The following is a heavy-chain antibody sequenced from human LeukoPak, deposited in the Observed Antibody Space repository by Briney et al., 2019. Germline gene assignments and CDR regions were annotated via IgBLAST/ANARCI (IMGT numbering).Heavy chain of an antibody. CDR1: GGSISSSSYY. CDR3: ARESAPLRVGTKGAGKYYFDY. D-gene: IGHD2-8*01. V-gene: IGHV4-39*07. Sequence: NPSETLSLTCTVSGGSISSSSYYWGWIRQPPGKGLEWIGSIYYSGSTYYNPSLKSRVTISVDTSKNQFSLKLSSVTAADTAVYYCARESAPLRVGTKGAGKYYFDYWGQGTLVTVSS. CDR2: IYYSGST. J-gene: IGHJ4*02.